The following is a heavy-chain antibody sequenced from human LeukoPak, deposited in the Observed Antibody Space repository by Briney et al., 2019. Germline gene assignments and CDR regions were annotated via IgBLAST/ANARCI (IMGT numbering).Heavy chain of an antibody. CDR1: GGSISSGGYY. Sequence: SQTLSLTCTVSGGSISSGGYYWSWIRQHPGKGLEWIGYIYYSGSTYYNPSLKSRVTISVDTSKNQFSLKLSSVTAADTAVYYCARGSWSGYHEVPLSENWFDPWGQGTLVTVSS. CDR2: IYYSGST. J-gene: IGHJ5*02. V-gene: IGHV4-31*03. D-gene: IGHD3-3*01. CDR3: ARGSWSGYHEVPLSENWFDP.